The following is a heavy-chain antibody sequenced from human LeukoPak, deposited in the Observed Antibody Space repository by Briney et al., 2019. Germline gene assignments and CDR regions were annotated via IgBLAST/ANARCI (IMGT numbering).Heavy chain of an antibody. Sequence: GGSLRLSCAASGFTFSSYGMHWVRQAPGKGLEWVAFIRYDGSNKYYADSVKGRFTISRDNSKNTLYLQMNSLRAEDTAVYYCAKDVSLSMATIDYWGQGTLVTVSP. CDR2: IRYDGSNK. J-gene: IGHJ4*02. CDR1: GFTFSSYG. D-gene: IGHD5-24*01. CDR3: AKDVSLSMATIDY. V-gene: IGHV3-30*02.